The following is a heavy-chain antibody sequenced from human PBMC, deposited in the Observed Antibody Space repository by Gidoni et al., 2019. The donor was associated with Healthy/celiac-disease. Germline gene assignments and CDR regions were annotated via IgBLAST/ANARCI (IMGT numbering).Heavy chain of an antibody. V-gene: IGHV4-34*01. CDR3: ARGYNGIFGVGD. Sequence: QVQLQQWGAGLLKPSETLSLTCAVYGGSFSGYYWSWIRQPPGKGLEWIGEINHSGSTNYNPSLKSRVTISVDTSKNQFSLKLSSVTAADTAVYYCARGYNGIFGVGDWGQGTLVTVSS. D-gene: IGHD3-3*01. CDR2: INHSGST. CDR1: GGSFSGYY. J-gene: IGHJ4*02.